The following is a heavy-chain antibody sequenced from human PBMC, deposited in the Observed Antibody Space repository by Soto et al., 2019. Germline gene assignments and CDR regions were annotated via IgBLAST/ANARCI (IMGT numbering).Heavy chain of an antibody. V-gene: IGHV6-1*01. D-gene: IGHD2-8*01. CDR2: TYYRSNWHS. CDR1: GDSVSNNGAA. J-gene: IGHJ5*02. Sequence: WQTLSLTCAISGDSVSNNGAAWHWIRQSPSRGLEWLGSTYYRSNWHSDYAVSVKSRITISPDTSKNQFSLQLKSVTPEDTAVYYCARATCSNGVCYRVDPWGQGTLVTVSS. CDR3: ARATCSNGVCYRVDP.